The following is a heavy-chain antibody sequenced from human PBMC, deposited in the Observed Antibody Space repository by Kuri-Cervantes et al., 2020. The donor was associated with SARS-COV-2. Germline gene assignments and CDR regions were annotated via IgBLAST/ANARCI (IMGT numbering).Heavy chain of an antibody. CDR1: GFTFSSYS. V-gene: IGHV3-48*01. CDR3: ARDEWHYYGSGSYGSRYYYYGMDV. Sequence: GGSLRLSCAASGFTFSSYSMNWVRQAPGKGLEWVSYISSSSSTIYYADSVKGRFTISRDNAKNSLYLQMNSLRAEDTAVYYCARDEWHYYGSGSYGSRYYYYGMDVWGQGTTVTVSS. J-gene: IGHJ6*02. CDR2: ISSSSSTI. D-gene: IGHD3-10*01.